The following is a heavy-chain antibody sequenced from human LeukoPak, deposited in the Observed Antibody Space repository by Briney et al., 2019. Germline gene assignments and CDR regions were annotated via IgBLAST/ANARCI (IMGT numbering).Heavy chain of an antibody. CDR3: AGGEDDILTGSTDAFDI. CDR1: GGSFSGYY. V-gene: IGHV4-34*01. CDR2: INHSGST. D-gene: IGHD3-9*01. Sequence: SETLSLTCAVYGGSFSGYYWSWIRQPPGKGLEWIGEINHSGSTNYNPSLKSRVTISVDTSKNQFSLKLSSVTAADTAVYYCAGGEDDILTGSTDAFDIWGQGTMVTVSS. J-gene: IGHJ3*02.